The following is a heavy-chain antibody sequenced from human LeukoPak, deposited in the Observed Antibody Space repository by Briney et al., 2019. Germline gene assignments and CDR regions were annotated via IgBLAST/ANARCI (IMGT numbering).Heavy chain of an antibody. CDR1: GYTFTSYG. CDR2: ISAYNGNT. D-gene: IGHD1-26*01. CDR3: ARDGRVPSRGSYSLTGGPNY. V-gene: IGHV1-18*01. J-gene: IGHJ4*02. Sequence: GASVKLSCKASGYTFTSYGISWVRQAPGQGLEWMGWISAYNGNTNYAQKLQGRVTMTTDTSTSTAYMELRSLRSDDTAVYYCARDGRVPSRGSYSLTGGPNYWGQGTLVTVSS.